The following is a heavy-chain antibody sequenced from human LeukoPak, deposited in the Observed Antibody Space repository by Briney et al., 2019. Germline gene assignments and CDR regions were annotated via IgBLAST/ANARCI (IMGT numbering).Heavy chain of an antibody. CDR1: GFTFRGCS. V-gene: IGHV3-21*06. CDR3: ARTAGHYFDY. D-gene: IGHD2-21*02. J-gene: IGHJ4*02. CDR2: ITSTSDDM. Sequence: GGSLRLSCAASGFTFRGCSMNWVRQFPGKGLEWVSFITSTSDDMLYADSVKGRFTISRDNAKNTLYLQMNSLRAEDTAVYFCARTAGHYFDYWGQGSLLTVFS.